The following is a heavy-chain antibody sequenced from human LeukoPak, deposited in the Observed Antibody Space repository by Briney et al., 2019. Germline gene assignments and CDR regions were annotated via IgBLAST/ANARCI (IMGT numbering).Heavy chain of an antibody. CDR3: ARVTGYSSSWYYSRDYYYGMDV. V-gene: IGHV4-59*12. CDR2: IYYSGST. CDR1: GGSISSYY. J-gene: IGHJ6*02. D-gene: IGHD6-13*01. Sequence: SETLSLTCTVSGGSISSYYWSWIRQPPGKGLEWIGYIYYSGSTNYNPSLKSRVTISVDTSKNQFSLKLSSVTAADTAVYYCARVTGYSSSWYYSRDYYYGMDVWGQGTTVTVSS.